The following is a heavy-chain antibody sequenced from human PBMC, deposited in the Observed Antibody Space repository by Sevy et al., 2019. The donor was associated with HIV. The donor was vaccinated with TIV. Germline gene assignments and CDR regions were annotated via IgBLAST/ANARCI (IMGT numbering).Heavy chain of an antibody. D-gene: IGHD2-2*02. Sequence: GESLKIYCKGSGYSFPSFWIGWVRQMPGKGLEWMGIIYPGDSDTRYSPSFQGQVNISAAKSFRPAYLQWSSLKASDPGMYYCARPSGPDCSSTSGYNYDAFDIWGQGTMVTVSS. CDR3: ARPSGPDCSSTSGYNYDAFDI. J-gene: IGHJ3*02. CDR2: IYPGDSDT. V-gene: IGHV5-51*01. CDR1: GYSFPSFW.